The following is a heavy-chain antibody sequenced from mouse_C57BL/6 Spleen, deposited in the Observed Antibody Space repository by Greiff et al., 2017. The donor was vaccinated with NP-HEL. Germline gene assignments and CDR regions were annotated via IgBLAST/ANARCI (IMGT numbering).Heavy chain of an antibody. V-gene: IGHV1-82*01. CDR2: IYPGDGDT. J-gene: IGHJ2*01. Sequence: VQLQQSGPELVKPGASVKISCKASGYAFSSSWMNWVKQRPGKGLEWIGRIYPGDGDTNYNGKFKGKATLTADKSSSTAYMQLSSLTSEDSAVYFCARNTNYYGSSSYFDYWGQGTTLTVSS. CDR3: ARNTNYYGSSSYFDY. D-gene: IGHD1-1*01. CDR1: GYAFSSSW.